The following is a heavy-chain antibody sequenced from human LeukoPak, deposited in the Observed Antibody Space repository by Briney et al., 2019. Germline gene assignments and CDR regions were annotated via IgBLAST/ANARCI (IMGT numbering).Heavy chain of an antibody. CDR3: ARGYCGYVINYYYMDV. V-gene: IGHV1-2*02. CDR1: GYTFTGYF. Sequence: ASVKVSCKASGYTFTGYFIHWVRQAPGQGLEWMGWINPNSGDTNYAQKFQGRVTMTRDTSISTAYMELSRLRSDDTAVYYCARGYCGYVINYYYMDVWGKGTTVTVSS. CDR2: INPNSGDT. D-gene: IGHD5-12*01. J-gene: IGHJ6*03.